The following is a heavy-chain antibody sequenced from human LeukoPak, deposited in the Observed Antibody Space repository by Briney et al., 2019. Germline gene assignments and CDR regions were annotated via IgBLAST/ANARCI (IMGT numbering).Heavy chain of an antibody. V-gene: IGHV3-30*02. J-gene: IGHJ4*02. CDR3: AKPHFDY. CDR2: IRLDGSNK. CDR1: GFTFSSYG. Sequence: GGSLRLSCAASGFTFSSYGMHSVRQAPGKGLEWVAFIRLDGSNKYYADSVRGRFTISRDNSKNTLYLQMNSLRAEDTALYSCAKPHFDYWGQGTLVTVSS.